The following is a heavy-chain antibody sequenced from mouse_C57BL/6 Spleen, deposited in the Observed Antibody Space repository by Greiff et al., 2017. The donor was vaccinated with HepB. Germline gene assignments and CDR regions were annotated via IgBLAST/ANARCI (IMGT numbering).Heavy chain of an antibody. CDR2: ISSGSSTI. J-gene: IGHJ3*01. CDR3: ASAYDYSLFGY. V-gene: IGHV5-17*01. D-gene: IGHD2-4*01. Sequence: EVHLVESGGGLVKPGGSLKLSCAASGFTFSDYGMHWVRPAPEKGLEWVAYISSGSSTIYYADTVKGRFTISRDNAQNTLFLQLTSLRSEDTAMYYCASAYDYSLFGYWGQGTLVTVSA. CDR1: GFTFSDYG.